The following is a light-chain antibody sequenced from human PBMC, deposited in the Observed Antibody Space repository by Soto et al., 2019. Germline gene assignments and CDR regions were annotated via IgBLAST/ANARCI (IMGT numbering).Light chain of an antibody. V-gene: IGLV1-40*01. Sequence: QSVLTQPPSVSGAPGQRVTISCTGSSSNIEAGYAVHWYQQLPGTAPKLLIYGNNNRPSGVPDRFSGSKSGTSASLAITGLQAEDEADYYCQSYDSSLSTYVFGTGTKVTVL. CDR2: GNN. CDR1: SSNIEAGYA. J-gene: IGLJ1*01. CDR3: QSYDSSLSTYV.